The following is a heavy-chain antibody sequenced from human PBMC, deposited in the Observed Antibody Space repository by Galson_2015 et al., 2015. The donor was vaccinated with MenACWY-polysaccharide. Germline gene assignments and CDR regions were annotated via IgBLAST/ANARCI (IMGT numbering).Heavy chain of an antibody. Sequence: SLRLSCAASGFTFSSYAMSWVRQAPGKGPEWVSAISDSGGTTFYADSVKGRFTISRDNSKNTLFLQMISLRVEVTAVYYCAKAHIAARPDRRMVYYYYMDVWGKGTMVTVSS. J-gene: IGHJ6*03. CDR1: GFTFSSYA. V-gene: IGHV3-23*01. D-gene: IGHD6-6*01. CDR3: AKAHIAARPDRRMVYYYYMDV. CDR2: ISDSGGTT.